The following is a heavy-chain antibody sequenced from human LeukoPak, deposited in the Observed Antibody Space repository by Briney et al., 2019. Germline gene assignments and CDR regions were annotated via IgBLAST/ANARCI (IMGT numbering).Heavy chain of an antibody. CDR2: ISSTSSYI. V-gene: IGHV3-21*01. CDR1: GFTFSIYT. Sequence: PGGSLRLSCAPSGFTFSIYTMNWVRQAPEKGLEWVSSISSTSSYIYYADSVKGRFTISRDNANNSLYLQMNSLRAEDTAVYYCARDSRRNGFDPWGQGTLVTVSS. J-gene: IGHJ5*02. D-gene: IGHD1-1*01. CDR3: ARDSRRNGFDP.